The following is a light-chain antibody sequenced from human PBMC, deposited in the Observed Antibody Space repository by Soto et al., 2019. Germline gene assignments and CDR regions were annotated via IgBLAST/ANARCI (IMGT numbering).Light chain of an antibody. CDR1: QSISSW. Sequence: IQMTQYPSTLSASVGDRVTITCRASQSISSWLAWYQQKPGIAPKLLIYKASTLETGVPPRFSGSGSGTEFTLTISSLQPDDFATYHCQKYNSYSSITFGQGTRLEIK. CDR3: QKYNSYSSIT. V-gene: IGKV1-5*03. CDR2: KAS. J-gene: IGKJ5*01.